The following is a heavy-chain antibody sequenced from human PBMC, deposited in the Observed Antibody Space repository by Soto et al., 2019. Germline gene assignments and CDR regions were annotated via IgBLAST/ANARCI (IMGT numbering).Heavy chain of an antibody. CDR2: IIPIFGTA. CDR3: ARVPTPYDYVWGSYPSFYFDY. V-gene: IGHV1-69*06. D-gene: IGHD3-16*02. CDR1: GGTFSSYA. Sequence: SVKVSCKASGGTFSSYAISWVRQAPGQGLEWMGGIIPIFGTANYAQKFQGRVTITADKSTSTAYMELSSLRSEDTAVYYCARVPTPYDYVWGSYPSFYFDYWGQGTLVTVSS. J-gene: IGHJ4*02.